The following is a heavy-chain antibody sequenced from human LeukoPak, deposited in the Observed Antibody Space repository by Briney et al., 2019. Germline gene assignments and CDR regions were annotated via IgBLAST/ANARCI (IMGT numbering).Heavy chain of an antibody. Sequence: PSETLSLTCAVYGGSFSGYYWSWIRQPPGKGLEWIGEINHSGSTNYNPSLKSRVTISVDTSKNQFSLKLISVTAADTAVYYCARGAGSSGWFPLDYWGQGTLVTVSS. CDR1: GGSFSGYY. CDR3: ARGAGSSGWFPLDY. J-gene: IGHJ4*02. V-gene: IGHV4-34*01. CDR2: INHSGST. D-gene: IGHD6-19*01.